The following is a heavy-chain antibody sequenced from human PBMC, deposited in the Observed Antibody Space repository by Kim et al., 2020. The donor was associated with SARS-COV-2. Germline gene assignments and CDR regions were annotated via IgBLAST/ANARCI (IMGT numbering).Heavy chain of an antibody. J-gene: IGHJ4*02. V-gene: IGHV3-30*07. Sequence: VKGRFTISRDNSKNTLYLKMNSLRAEDTAVYYCARDTRYCSGGSCYQVEYWGQGTLVTVSS. CDR3: ARDTRYCSGGSCYQVEY. D-gene: IGHD2-15*01.